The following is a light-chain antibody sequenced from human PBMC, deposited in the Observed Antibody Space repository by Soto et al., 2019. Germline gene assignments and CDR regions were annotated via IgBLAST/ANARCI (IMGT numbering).Light chain of an antibody. V-gene: IGLV2-14*03. CDR2: DVS. CDR3: SSYTINSTSL. Sequence: QSALTQPASVSGSPGQSITISCTGTNNDIGGYNYVSWYQQHAGRAPKLVINDVSSRPSGISDRFSGSKSGNTASLTISGLQAEDEANHYCSSYTINSTSLFGGGTKLTVL. J-gene: IGLJ2*01. CDR1: NNDIGGYNY.